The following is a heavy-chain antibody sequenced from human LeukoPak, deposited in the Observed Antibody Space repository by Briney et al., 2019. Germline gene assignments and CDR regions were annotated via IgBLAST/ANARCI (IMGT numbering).Heavy chain of an antibody. V-gene: IGHV3-23*01. D-gene: IGHD6-19*01. J-gene: IGHJ4*02. Sequence: TGGSLRLSCAASGFTYSSYGMSWVRQAPGKGLEWVSVISGSGYITYYADSVKGRFTISRDNSKNTLYLQMNSLRAEDTAVYYCARDVAYSSGWYVDYWGQGTLVTVSS. CDR1: GFTYSSYG. CDR3: ARDVAYSSGWYVDY. CDR2: ISGSGYIT.